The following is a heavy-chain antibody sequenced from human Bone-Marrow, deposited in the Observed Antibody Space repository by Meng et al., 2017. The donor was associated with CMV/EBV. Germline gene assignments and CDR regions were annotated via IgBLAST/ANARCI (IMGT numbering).Heavy chain of an antibody. V-gene: IGHV4-39*01. Sequence: SEPLSLTCTVSGGSISSGSYYWGWIRQPPGKGLEWIGSIYYSGSTYYNPSLKSRVTISVDTSKNQFSLKLSSVTAADPAVYYCASITGYSSGWYGGFDFWGQGTLVTVSS. CDR3: ASITGYSSGWYGGFDF. CDR2: IYYSGST. CDR1: GGSISSGSYY. D-gene: IGHD6-13*01. J-gene: IGHJ4*02.